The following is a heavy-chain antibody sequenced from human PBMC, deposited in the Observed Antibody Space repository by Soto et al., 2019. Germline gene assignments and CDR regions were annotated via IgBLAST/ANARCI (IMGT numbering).Heavy chain of an antibody. CDR1: GFTVSSYA. V-gene: IGHV3-23*01. J-gene: IGHJ6*03. CDR3: AKALRFTFTTGYYMDV. Sequence: EVQLLESAGGLVQPGGSLRLSCAASGFTVSSYAMSWVRQAPGKGLEWVSVISGSGSTYSADSVKGRFTISRDSSKNTVYLQMNSLRAEDTAVYYCAKALRFTFTTGYYMDVWGRGTTVTVSS. D-gene: IGHD3-16*01. CDR2: ISGSGST.